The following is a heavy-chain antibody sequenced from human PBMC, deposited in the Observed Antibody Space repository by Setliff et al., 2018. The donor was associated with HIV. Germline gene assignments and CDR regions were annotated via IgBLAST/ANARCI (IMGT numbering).Heavy chain of an antibody. CDR1: GGSISSGAYY. Sequence: SETLSLTCTVSGGSISSGAYYWSWIRQHPGKGLEWIGYIYYSGSTYYNPSLKSRVTISVDTSKNQFSLNVNSVTAPDTAVYYCVRHTRDTSLAHYYYYIDVWGKGTTVTVSS. V-gene: IGHV4-31*03. CDR2: IYYSGST. J-gene: IGHJ6*03. D-gene: IGHD5-18*01. CDR3: VRHTRDTSLAHYYYYIDV.